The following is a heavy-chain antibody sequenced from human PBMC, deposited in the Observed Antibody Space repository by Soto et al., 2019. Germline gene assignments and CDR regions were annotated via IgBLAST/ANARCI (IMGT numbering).Heavy chain of an antibody. CDR3: AKDPTYIPPGADGVLYYYGMDV. V-gene: IGHV3-30*18. CDR1: GFTFSSYG. Sequence: GGSLRLSCAASGFTFSSYGMHWVRQAPGKGLEWVAVISYDGSNKYYADSVKGRFTISRDNSKNTLYLQMNSLRAEDTAVYYCAKDPTYIPPGADGVLYYYGMDVWGQGTTVTVSS. CDR2: ISYDGSNK. D-gene: IGHD2-21*01. J-gene: IGHJ6*02.